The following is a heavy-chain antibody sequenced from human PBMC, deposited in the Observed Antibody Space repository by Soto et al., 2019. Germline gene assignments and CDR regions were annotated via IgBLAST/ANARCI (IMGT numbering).Heavy chain of an antibody. D-gene: IGHD5-12*01. Sequence: ASVKVSCKASGYTFTSYGISWVRQAPGQGLEWMGWISAYNGNTNYAQKLQGRVTMTTDTSTSTAYMGLRSLRSDDTAVYYCARVGLESGYDRGWFDPWGQGTLVTVSS. J-gene: IGHJ5*02. CDR1: GYTFTSYG. V-gene: IGHV1-18*01. CDR2: ISAYNGNT. CDR3: ARVGLESGYDRGWFDP.